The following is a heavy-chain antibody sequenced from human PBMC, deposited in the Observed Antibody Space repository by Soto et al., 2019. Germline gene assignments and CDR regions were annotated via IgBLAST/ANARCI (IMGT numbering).Heavy chain of an antibody. D-gene: IGHD2-21*02. Sequence: ESGGGVIQPGESLRLSCAASGFTVTSNYISWVRQAPGKGLEWVSVTYSSGNTDYAVPVKGRFTISRDNSKNTLYLQMNSLRAEDTAVYYCASRGGGNSLWYFDLWGRGTLVTVSS. J-gene: IGHJ2*01. CDR2: TYSSGNT. CDR3: ASRGGGNSLWYFDL. CDR1: GFTVTSNY. V-gene: IGHV3-53*01.